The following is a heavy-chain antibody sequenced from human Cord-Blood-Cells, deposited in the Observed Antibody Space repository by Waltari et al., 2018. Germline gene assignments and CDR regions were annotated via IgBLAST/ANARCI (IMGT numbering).Heavy chain of an antibody. Sequence: QVQLQQWGAGLLKPSETLSLTCAVYGGSSSGYYWSWIRQPPGKGLEWLGAINHSGSTNYNPSLKSRVTISVDTSKNQFSLKLSSVTAADTAVYYCASKKLGYFDYWGQGTLVTVSS. D-gene: IGHD7-27*01. CDR1: GGSSSGYY. V-gene: IGHV4-34*01. J-gene: IGHJ4*02. CDR2: INHSGST. CDR3: ASKKLGYFDY.